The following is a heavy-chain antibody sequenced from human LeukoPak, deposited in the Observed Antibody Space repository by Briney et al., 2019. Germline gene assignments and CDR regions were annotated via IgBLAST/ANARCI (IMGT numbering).Heavy chain of an antibody. J-gene: IGHJ4*02. V-gene: IGHV1-69*13. CDR1: GGTFGSYA. D-gene: IGHD6-19*01. Sequence: GASVKVSCKASGGTFGSYAISWVPQAPGQGLEWMGGIIPIFGTANYAQKFQGRVTITADESTSTAYMELSSLRSEDTVVYYCARAQAIAVAVGGHFDYWGQGTLVTVSS. CDR3: ARAQAIAVAVGGHFDY. CDR2: IIPIFGTA.